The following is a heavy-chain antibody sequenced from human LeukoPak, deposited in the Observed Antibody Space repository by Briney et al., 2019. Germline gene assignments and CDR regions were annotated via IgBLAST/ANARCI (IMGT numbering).Heavy chain of an antibody. J-gene: IGHJ4*02. D-gene: IGHD3-22*01. CDR2: ISSSGTTI. CDR1: EFSVGSNY. CDR3: ARDNYDSSTPYYFDY. V-gene: IGHV3-48*03. Sequence: PGGSLRLSCAASEFSVGSNYMTWVRQAPGKGLEWVSYISSSGTTIYYADSVKGRFTISRDNAKNSLYLQMNSLRAEDTAVYYCARDNYDSSTPYYFDYWGQGTLVTVSS.